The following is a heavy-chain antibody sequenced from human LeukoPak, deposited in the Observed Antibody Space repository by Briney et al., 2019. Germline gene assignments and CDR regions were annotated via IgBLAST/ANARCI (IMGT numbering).Heavy chain of an antibody. Sequence: ASVKVSCKASGYTFISYGITWVRQAPGQGLEWMGWISAYNGNTNYAQQLQDRVSMTTDTSTSTVYMELRSLTSDDTAIYYCARETVGYCSSTNCYGSLWDYWGQGTLVTVSS. CDR2: ISAYNGNT. CDR1: GYTFISYG. D-gene: IGHD2-2*01. V-gene: IGHV1-18*01. J-gene: IGHJ4*02. CDR3: ARETVGYCSSTNCYGSLWDY.